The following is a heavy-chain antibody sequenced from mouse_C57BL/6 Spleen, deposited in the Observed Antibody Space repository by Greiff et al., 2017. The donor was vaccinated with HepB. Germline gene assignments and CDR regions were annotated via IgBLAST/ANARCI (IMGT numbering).Heavy chain of an antibody. CDR2: IYPGDGDT. CDR3: ARPYYYGSSWFAY. V-gene: IGHV1-80*01. D-gene: IGHD1-1*01. CDR1: GYAFSSYW. Sequence: VQLVESGAELVKPGASVKISCKASGYAFSSYWMNWVKQRPGKGLEWIGQIYPGDGDTNYNGKFKGKATLTADKSSSTAYMQLSSLTSEDSAVYFCARPYYYGSSWFAYWGQGTLVTVSA. J-gene: IGHJ3*01.